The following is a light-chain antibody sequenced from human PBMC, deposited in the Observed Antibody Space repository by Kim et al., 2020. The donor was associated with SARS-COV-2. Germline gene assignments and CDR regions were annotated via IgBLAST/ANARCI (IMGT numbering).Light chain of an antibody. J-gene: IGKJ2*01. Sequence: LSPGERATLSCRASQSVSSSYLAWYQQKPGQAPRLLIYGASSRATGIPDRFSSSGSGTDFTLTISRLEPEDFAVYYCQQYGSSPDTFGQGTKLEIK. CDR3: QQYGSSPDT. CDR1: QSVSSSY. V-gene: IGKV3-20*01. CDR2: GAS.